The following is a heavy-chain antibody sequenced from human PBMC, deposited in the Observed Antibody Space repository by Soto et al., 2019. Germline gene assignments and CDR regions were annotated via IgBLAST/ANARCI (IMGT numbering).Heavy chain of an antibody. CDR2: IYPGDSDT. V-gene: IGHV5-51*01. Sequence: PGESLKISCKGSGYSFTIYWIGWVRQMPGKGLEWMGIIYPGDSDTRYSPPFQGQVTISADKSISTAYLQWSSLKASDTAMYYCARQGGYNSYYYYGMDVWGQGTTVTVSS. J-gene: IGHJ6*02. CDR3: ARQGGYNSYYYYGMDV. D-gene: IGHD5-12*01. CDR1: GYSFTIYW.